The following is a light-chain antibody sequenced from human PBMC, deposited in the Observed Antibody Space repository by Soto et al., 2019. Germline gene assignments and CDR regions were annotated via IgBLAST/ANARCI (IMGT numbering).Light chain of an antibody. V-gene: IGKV1-33*01. Sequence: DIQMTQSPSSLSASVRDRVTITCQASQDISNYLNWYQQKPGKAPKLLIYDASNLETGVPSRFSGSGSGTDFTFTISSLQPEDIATYYGQQYDNLRALTFGGGTKVEIK. CDR1: QDISNY. CDR3: QQYDNLRALT. CDR2: DAS. J-gene: IGKJ4*01.